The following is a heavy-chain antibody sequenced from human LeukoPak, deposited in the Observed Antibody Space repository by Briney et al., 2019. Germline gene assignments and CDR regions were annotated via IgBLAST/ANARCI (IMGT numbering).Heavy chain of an antibody. D-gene: IGHD5-18*01. CDR3: ARAGGGRYSYGAYYYYGMDV. Sequence: SVTVPCTASGGTFSSYAISWVRQAPGQGLEWMGGIIPIFGTANYAQKFQGRVTITADESTSTAYMELSSLRSEDTAVYYCARAGGGRYSYGAYYYYGMDVWGKGTTVTVSS. CDR2: IIPIFGTA. V-gene: IGHV1-69*13. CDR1: GGTFSSYA. J-gene: IGHJ6*04.